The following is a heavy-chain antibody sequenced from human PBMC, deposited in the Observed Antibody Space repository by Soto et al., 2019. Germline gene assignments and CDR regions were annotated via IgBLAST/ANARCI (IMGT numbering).Heavy chain of an antibody. V-gene: IGHV4-59*01. Sequence: SETLSLTCTVSGGSISSYYWSWIRQPPGKGLEWIGYIYYSGNTNYNPSLKSRVTISVDTSKNHFSLKLSSVTAADTSVYYCARVDHYGSGSYFFDYWGQGTLVTVSS. D-gene: IGHD3-10*01. CDR1: GGSISSYY. CDR2: IYYSGNT. CDR3: ARVDHYGSGSYFFDY. J-gene: IGHJ4*02.